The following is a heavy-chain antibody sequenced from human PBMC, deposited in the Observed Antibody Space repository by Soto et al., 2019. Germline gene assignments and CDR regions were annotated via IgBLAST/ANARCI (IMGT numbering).Heavy chain of an antibody. Sequence: ASLKVSCKASGYTFTIYYMHWVRQAPGQGLEWMGIINPSGGSTSYAQKFQGRVTMTRDTSTSTVYMELSSLRSEDTAVYYCASPLNSLRAFDIWGQGTMVTVSS. J-gene: IGHJ3*02. CDR2: INPSGGST. CDR1: GYTFTIYY. V-gene: IGHV1-46*03. CDR3: ASPLNSLRAFDI.